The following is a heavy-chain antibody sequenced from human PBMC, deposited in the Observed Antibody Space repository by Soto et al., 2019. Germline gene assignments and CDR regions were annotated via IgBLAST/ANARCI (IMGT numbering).Heavy chain of an antibody. Sequence: EVQLVESGGGLVQPGGSLRLSCAASGFTFSSYAMHWVRQAPGKGLEYVSAISSNGGSTYYANSVKGRFTISRDNSKNTLDLQMGSLRAEDMAVYYCARVHSSPAQGYCSRTSCYVGAFDIWGQGTMVTVSS. J-gene: IGHJ3*02. CDR1: GFTFSSYA. V-gene: IGHV3-64*01. CDR2: ISSNGGST. D-gene: IGHD2-2*01. CDR3: ARVHSSPAQGYCSRTSCYVGAFDI.